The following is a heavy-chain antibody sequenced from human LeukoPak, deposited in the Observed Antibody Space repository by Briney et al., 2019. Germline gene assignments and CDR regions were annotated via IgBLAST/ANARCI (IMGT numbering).Heavy chain of an antibody. D-gene: IGHD2-15*01. CDR3: ARVGVAAIDSFYYYGMDV. CDR2: INPNSGGT. J-gene: IGHJ6*02. Sequence: ASVKVSCKASGYTFTGYYMHWVRQAPGQGLEWMGWINPNSGGTNYAQKFQGRVTMIRDTSISTAYMELSRLRSDDTAVYYCARVGVAAIDSFYYYGMDVWGQGTTVTVSS. V-gene: IGHV1-2*02. CDR1: GYTFTGYY.